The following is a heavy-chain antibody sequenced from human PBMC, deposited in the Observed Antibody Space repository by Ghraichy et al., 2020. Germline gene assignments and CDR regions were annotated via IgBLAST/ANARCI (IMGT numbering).Heavy chain of an antibody. Sequence: GGSLRLSCAASGFTFSSFSMNWVRQAPGKGPEWVSYIRPTSNAIYYADSVKGRFTISRDNAKNSLYLQMNSLRDEDTAVYYCARDGIAAAGPSYYYYYGMDVWGQGTTVTVSS. CDR3: ARDGIAAAGPSYYYYYGMDV. J-gene: IGHJ6*02. CDR2: IRPTSNAI. V-gene: IGHV3-48*02. CDR1: GFTFSSFS. D-gene: IGHD6-13*01.